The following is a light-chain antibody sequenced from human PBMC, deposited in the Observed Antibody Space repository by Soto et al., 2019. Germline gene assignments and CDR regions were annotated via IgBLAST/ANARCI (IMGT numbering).Light chain of an antibody. CDR2: KAS. J-gene: IGKJ1*01. V-gene: IGKV1-5*03. CDR3: QQYNRYSLT. CDR1: QSISSW. Sequence: DIQMTQSPSTLSASVGDRVTITCRASQSISSWLAWYQQKPGKAPKLLIYKASSLESGVPSRFSGSGSGTEFTLTISSLQPDDFVIYYCQQYNRYSLTFGQGTKV.